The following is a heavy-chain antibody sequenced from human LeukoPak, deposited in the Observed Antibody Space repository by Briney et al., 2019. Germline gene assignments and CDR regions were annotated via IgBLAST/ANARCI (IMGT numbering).Heavy chain of an antibody. CDR2: TIPMRGTA. V-gene: IGHV1-69*13. J-gene: IGHJ5*02. CDR1: GGTLGSYT. Sequence: SVKVSCKASGGTLGSYTFSWVRQAPGQGLDWMGGTIPMRGTANYAQKFQGRVRITADESTSTIYMEMSSLRYEDTAVYYCARETLFGVVIPLDPWGQGTLVTVSS. CDR3: ARETLFGVVIPLDP. D-gene: IGHD3-3*01.